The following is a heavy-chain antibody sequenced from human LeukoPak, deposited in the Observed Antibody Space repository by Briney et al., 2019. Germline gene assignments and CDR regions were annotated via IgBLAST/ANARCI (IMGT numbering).Heavy chain of an antibody. CDR1: GFTFSDYY. J-gene: IGHJ4*02. CDR2: ISSSGSTI. D-gene: IGHD3-10*01. Sequence: GGSLRLSCAAPGFTFSDYYMSWIRQAPGKGLEWVSYISSSGSTIYYAGSVKGRFTISRDNAKNSLYLRMNSLRAEDTAVYYCASQPKLLWFGVAWTWGQGTLVTVSS. CDR3: ASQPKLLWFGVAWT. V-gene: IGHV3-11*01.